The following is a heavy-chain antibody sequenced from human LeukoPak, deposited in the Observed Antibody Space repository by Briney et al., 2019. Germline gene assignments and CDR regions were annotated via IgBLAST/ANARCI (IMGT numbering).Heavy chain of an antibody. D-gene: IGHD2-2*01. CDR1: GGSISSGGYS. CDR3: ARGWYQLPEIDY. CDR2: IYHSGST. V-gene: IGHV4-30-2*01. J-gene: IGHJ4*02. Sequence: SETLSPTCAVSGGSISSGGYSWSWIRQPPGKGLEWIGYIYHSGSTNYNPSLKSRVTISVDTSKNQFSLKLSSVTAADTAVYYCARGWYQLPEIDYWGQGTLVTVSS.